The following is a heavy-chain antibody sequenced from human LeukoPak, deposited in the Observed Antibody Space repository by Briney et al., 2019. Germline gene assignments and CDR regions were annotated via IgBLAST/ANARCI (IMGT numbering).Heavy chain of an antibody. D-gene: IGHD2-15*01. J-gene: IGHJ6*03. V-gene: IGHV4-34*01. CDR1: GGSFSGYY. CDR2: INHSGST. Sequence: SETLSLTCAVYGGSFSGYYWSWIRQPPGKGLEWIGEINHSGSTNYNPSLKSRVTISVDTSKNQFSLKLSSVTAADTAGYYCAREEGYFCSGGSCYSYYMDVWGKGTTVTISS. CDR3: AREEGYFCSGGSCYSYYMDV.